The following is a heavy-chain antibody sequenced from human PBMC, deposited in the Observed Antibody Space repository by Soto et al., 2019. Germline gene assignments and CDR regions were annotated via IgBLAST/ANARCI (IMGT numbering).Heavy chain of an antibody. D-gene: IGHD5-18*01. CDR2: ISSSSSYI. CDR3: AREEDTAMVSHAFDI. Sequence: PGGSLRLSCAASGFTFSSYSMNWVRQAPGKGLEWVSSISSSSSYIYYADSVKGRFTISRDNAKNSLYLQMNSLRAEDTAVYYCAREEDTAMVSHAFDIWGQGTMVTVAS. CDR1: GFTFSSYS. J-gene: IGHJ3*02. V-gene: IGHV3-21*01.